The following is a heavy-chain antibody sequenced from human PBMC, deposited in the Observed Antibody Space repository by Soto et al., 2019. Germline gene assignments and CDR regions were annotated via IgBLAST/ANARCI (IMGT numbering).Heavy chain of an antibody. V-gene: IGHV4-31*01. CDR1: GASLSKIGYY. CDR3: ARVFDIWRGYGPFEY. J-gene: IGHJ4*02. CDR2: IFYTGTT. D-gene: IGHD3-3*01. Sequence: QVQLQESGTGLVKPSQTLSLTCTVPGASLSKIGYYWAWVRQHPGKRLEWIGHIFYTGTTTYDPSLESIVTMSIDMFKKQFPLDGRSVTAADTAVYYCARVFDIWRGYGPFEYWGQGTLVTVSS.